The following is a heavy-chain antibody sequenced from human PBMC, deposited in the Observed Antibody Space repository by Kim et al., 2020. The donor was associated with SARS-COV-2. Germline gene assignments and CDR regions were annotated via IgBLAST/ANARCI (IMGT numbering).Heavy chain of an antibody. CDR3: ARYRAARPNWFDP. CDR2: IYYRGST. Sequence: SETLSLTCTVSGGSISSTSYYWGWIRQPPGKGLEWIASIYYRGSTFHNPSLKSQITISVDASKNQFSLKLTSVTAADTALYYCARYRAARPNWFDPWGQGPQAPSPQ. D-gene: IGHD6-6*01. V-gene: IGHV4-39*01. CDR1: GGSISSTSYY. J-gene: IGHJ5*02.